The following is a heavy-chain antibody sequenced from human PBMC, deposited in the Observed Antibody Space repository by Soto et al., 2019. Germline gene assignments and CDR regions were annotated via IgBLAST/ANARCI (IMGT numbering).Heavy chain of an antibody. V-gene: IGHV4-4*07. CDR2: VYTTGGT. Sequence: QVRLQESGPGLVKPSETLSLTCTVSGGSSNTYYWSWIRQPAGKGLEWIGRVYTTGGTNYNPSLKRRVPMSIDTSKKHFSLKLSSVTAADTAVYYCAKGAVAGADYGMDVWGRGTTVTVS. D-gene: IGHD6-13*01. J-gene: IGHJ6*02. CDR1: GGSSNTYY. CDR3: AKGAVAGADYGMDV.